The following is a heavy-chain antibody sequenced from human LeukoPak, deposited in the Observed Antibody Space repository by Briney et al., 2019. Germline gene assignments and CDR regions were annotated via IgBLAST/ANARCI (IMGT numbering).Heavy chain of an antibody. Sequence: GGSLRLSCAASGFTFSSYEMNWVRQAPGRGLEWVSYISSSGSTIYYADSVKGRFTISRDNAKNSLYLQMNGLRAEDTAVYYCARINDYGDYGDYYYYMDVWGKGTTVTVSS. CDR3: ARINDYGDYGDYYYYMDV. V-gene: IGHV3-48*03. CDR1: GFTFSSYE. CDR2: ISSSGSTI. J-gene: IGHJ6*03. D-gene: IGHD4-17*01.